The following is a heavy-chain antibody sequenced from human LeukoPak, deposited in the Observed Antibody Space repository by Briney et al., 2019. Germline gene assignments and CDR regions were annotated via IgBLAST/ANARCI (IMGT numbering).Heavy chain of an antibody. V-gene: IGHV4-31*03. CDR3: ARAEGLLRFNAFDI. D-gene: IGHD3-3*01. J-gene: IGHJ3*02. Sequence: PSETLSLTCTVSGGSISSGGYYWSWIRQHPGKGLEWIGYIYYSGSTYYNPSLKSRVTISVDTSKNQFSLKLSSVTAADTAVYYCARAEGLLRFNAFDIWGQGTMVTVSS. CDR2: IYYSGST. CDR1: GGSISSGGYY.